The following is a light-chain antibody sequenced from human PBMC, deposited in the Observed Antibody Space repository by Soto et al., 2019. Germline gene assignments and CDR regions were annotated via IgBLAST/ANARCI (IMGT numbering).Light chain of an antibody. CDR2: AAS. V-gene: IGKV1-39*01. CDR1: QSISNY. J-gene: IGKJ2*01. CDR3: QQSYSTPYT. Sequence: DIQMTQSPSSLSASVGDRVTITCRASQSISNYLNWYQQKPGKAPKLLIYAASSSQSEVPSRFSGSGSGTDFTLTISSLQPEDFATYYCQQSYSTPYTFGQGTKLEIK.